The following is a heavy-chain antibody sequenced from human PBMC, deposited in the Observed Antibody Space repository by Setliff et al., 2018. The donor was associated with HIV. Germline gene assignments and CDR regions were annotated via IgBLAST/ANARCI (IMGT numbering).Heavy chain of an antibody. J-gene: IGHJ3*01. CDR2: ITGGFA. V-gene: IGHV3-53*01. D-gene: IGHD2-15*01. CDR3: AKDLSVRGSGLKGVLDV. Sequence: SCAASDFTLSTADVNWVRQAPGKGLEWISGITGGFAYFANSVRGRFSLSKDDSKDTLYLQMTSLKVDDTAIYYCAKDLSVRGSGLKGVLDVWGRGTMVTVTS. CDR1: DFTLSTAD.